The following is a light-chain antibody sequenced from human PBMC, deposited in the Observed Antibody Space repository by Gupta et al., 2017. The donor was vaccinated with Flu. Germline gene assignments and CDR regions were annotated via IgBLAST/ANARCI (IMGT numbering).Light chain of an antibody. V-gene: IGKV4-1*01. CDR1: QSFLFNSNSKNY. CDR2: WAS. CDR3: QQYDSSPLT. J-gene: IGKJ4*01. Sequence: DIALTQSPDSLAVSLGEKATINCKSSQSFLFNSNSKNYLSWYQQKPGQPPKLLIYWASTRESGVPDRFTGSGSGTDFTLTISSLQAADVAVYYCQQYDSSPLTFGGGTKVEIK.